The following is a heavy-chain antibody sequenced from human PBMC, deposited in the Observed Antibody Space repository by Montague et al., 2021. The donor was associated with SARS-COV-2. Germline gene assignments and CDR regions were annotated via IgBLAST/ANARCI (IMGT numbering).Heavy chain of an antibody. Sequence: SLRLSFAASGFPFSSYAMHWVRQAPGKGLEWVAVISYDGSNKYYADSVKGRFTISRDNSKNTLYLQMNSLRAEDTAVYYCARELASDIDYWGQGTLVTVSS. CDR2: ISYDGSNK. CDR3: ARELASDIDY. J-gene: IGHJ4*02. V-gene: IGHV3-30-3*01. D-gene: IGHD3-3*02. CDR1: GFPFSSYA.